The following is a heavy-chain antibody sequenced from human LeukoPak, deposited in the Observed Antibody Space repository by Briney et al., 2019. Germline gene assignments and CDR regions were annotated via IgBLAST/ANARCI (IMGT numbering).Heavy chain of an antibody. D-gene: IGHD6-19*01. CDR1: GGSISSSSYY. J-gene: IGHJ4*02. Sequence: SETLSLTCTVSGGSISSSSYYWGWIRQPPWKGLEWIGSIYYSGSTYYNPSLKSRVTISVDTSKNQFSLKLSSVTAADTAVYYCARGYSSGWVDYWGQGTLVTVSS. V-gene: IGHV4-39*01. CDR3: ARGYSSGWVDY. CDR2: IYYSGST.